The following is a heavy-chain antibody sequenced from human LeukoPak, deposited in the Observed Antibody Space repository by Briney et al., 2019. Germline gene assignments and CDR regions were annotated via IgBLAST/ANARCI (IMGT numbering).Heavy chain of an antibody. D-gene: IGHD1-26*01. V-gene: IGHV4-34*01. CDR1: GGSFSGYY. CDR3: GSVGRYFQH. Sequence: SQTLSLTCAVYGGSFSGYYWSWIRQPPGKGLEWIGEINHSGSTNYNPSLKSRVTISVDTSKNQFSLKLSSVTAADTAVYYCGSVGRYFQHWGQGTLVTVSS. J-gene: IGHJ1*01. CDR2: INHSGST.